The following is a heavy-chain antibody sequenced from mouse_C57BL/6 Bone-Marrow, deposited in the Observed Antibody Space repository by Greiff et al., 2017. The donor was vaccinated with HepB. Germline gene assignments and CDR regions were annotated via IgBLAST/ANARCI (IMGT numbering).Heavy chain of an antibody. CDR2: ISSGSSTI. V-gene: IGHV5-17*01. CDR1: GFTFSDYG. CDR3: AREGYDGSFAY. D-gene: IGHD2-2*01. Sequence: EVQRVESGGGLVKPGGSLKLSCAASGFTFSDYGMHWVRQAPEKGLEWVAYISSGSSTIYYADTVKGRFTISRDNAKNTLFLQMTSLRSEDTAMYYCAREGYDGSFAYWGQGTLVTVSA. J-gene: IGHJ3*01.